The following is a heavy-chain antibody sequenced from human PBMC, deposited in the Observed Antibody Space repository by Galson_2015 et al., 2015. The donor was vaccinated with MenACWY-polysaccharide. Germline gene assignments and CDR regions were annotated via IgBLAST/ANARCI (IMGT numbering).Heavy chain of an antibody. J-gene: IGHJ2*01. CDR3: ARRSLGNWYFDL. CDR2: IHSSGST. V-gene: IGHV4-4*07. D-gene: IGHD7-27*01. Sequence: LSLTCTVSGGSIPGYYWSGIRPPAGTKLAWIGRIHSSGSTTNNPSLKSRATLSVDTSKNQLSLTLNSVTAADTAVYHCARRSLGNWYFDLWGRGTLVTVSS. CDR1: GGSIPGYY.